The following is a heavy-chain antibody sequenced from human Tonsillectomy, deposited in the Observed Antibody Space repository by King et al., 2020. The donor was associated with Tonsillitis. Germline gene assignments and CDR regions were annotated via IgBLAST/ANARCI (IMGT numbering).Heavy chain of an antibody. CDR2: IFYSGST. V-gene: IGHV4-59*01. CDR1: GGSISSYY. D-gene: IGHD3-22*01. CDR3: ARDLGYYDSSGYYPTDYFDY. J-gene: IGHJ4*02. Sequence: VQLQESGPGLVKPSETLSLTCTVSGGSISSYYWSWIRQPPGKGLEWIGYIFYSGSTNYNPSLKSRVTMSVDTPKNQFSLKLSSVNPADTAVYYCARDLGYYDSSGYYPTDYFDYWGQGTQVTVSS.